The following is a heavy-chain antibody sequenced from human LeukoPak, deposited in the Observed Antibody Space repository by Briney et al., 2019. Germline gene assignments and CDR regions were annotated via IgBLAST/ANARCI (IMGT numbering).Heavy chain of an antibody. Sequence: SETLSLTCTVPGGSISSYYWSWIRQPAGKGLEWIGRIYISGSTNYNPSLKSRVTISLDTSKNQFSLKLDSVTAADAAVYYCARDGPLVYFDYWGQGALVTVSS. D-gene: IGHD3-16*02. CDR1: GGSISSYY. V-gene: IGHV4-4*07. CDR2: IYISGST. J-gene: IGHJ4*02. CDR3: ARDGPLVYFDY.